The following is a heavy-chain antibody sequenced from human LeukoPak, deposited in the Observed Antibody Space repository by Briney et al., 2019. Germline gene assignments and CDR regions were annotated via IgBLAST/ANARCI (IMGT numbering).Heavy chain of an antibody. J-gene: IGHJ6*03. CDR1: GYTFTSYD. D-gene: IGHD6-19*01. V-gene: IGHV1-8*03. CDR2: MNPNSGNT. Sequence: ASVKVSCKASGYTFTSYDINWVRQATGQGLEWMGWMNPNSGNTGYAQKFQGRVTITRNTSISTAYMELSSLRSEDTAVYYCARAYSSGWYVSLRFYYYMDVWGKGTTVTVSS. CDR3: ARAYSSGWYVSLRFYYYMDV.